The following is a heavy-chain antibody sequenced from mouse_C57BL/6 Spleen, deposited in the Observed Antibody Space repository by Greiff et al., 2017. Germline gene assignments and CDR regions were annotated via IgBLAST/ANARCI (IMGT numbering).Heavy chain of an antibody. CDR2: IYPGDGDT. Sequence: VQLQQSGPELVKPGASVKISCKASGYAFSSSWMNWVKQRPGKGLGWIGRIYPGDGDTNYNGKFKGKATLTADKSSSTAYMQLSSLTSEDSAVYFCARDPHYDYDGGFAYWGQGTLVTVSA. CDR3: ARDPHYDYDGGFAY. V-gene: IGHV1-82*01. J-gene: IGHJ3*01. CDR1: GYAFSSSW. D-gene: IGHD2-4*01.